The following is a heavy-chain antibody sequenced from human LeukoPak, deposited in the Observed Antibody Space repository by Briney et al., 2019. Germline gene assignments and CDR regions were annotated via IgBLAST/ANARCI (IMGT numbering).Heavy chain of an antibody. CDR3: VRVRSSSWYFDL. J-gene: IGHJ4*02. Sequence: GGSLRLSCAASGFTVGSNYMNWVRQAPGKGLGWVSILFGSGRTYYADSVKGRFTISRDNSKYTLFLQMNNMRTEDTAIYYCVRVRSSSWYFDLWGQGTLVTVSS. D-gene: IGHD6-13*01. CDR1: GFTVGSNY. CDR2: LFGSGRT. V-gene: IGHV3-66*02.